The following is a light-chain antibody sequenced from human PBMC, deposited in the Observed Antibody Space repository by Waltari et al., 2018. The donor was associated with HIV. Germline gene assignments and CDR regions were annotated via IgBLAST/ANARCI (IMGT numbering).Light chain of an antibody. CDR2: RNN. Sequence: QSVLTQPPSASGTPGQRATISCSGSSSNIGSKYVYWYQQLPGTAPKLHIYRNNQRPSGFPDRFSGSKSGTSASLAISGLRSEDEADYYCAAWDDSLLFGGGTKLTVL. CDR1: SSNIGSKY. CDR3: AAWDDSLL. J-gene: IGLJ2*01. V-gene: IGLV1-47*01.